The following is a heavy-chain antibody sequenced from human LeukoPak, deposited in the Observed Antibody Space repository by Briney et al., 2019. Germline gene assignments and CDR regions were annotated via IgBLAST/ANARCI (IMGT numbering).Heavy chain of an antibody. D-gene: IGHD3-22*01. V-gene: IGHV4-59*01. CDR2: IYYSGST. J-gene: IGHJ4*02. CDR1: GGSISSYY. Sequence: SETLSLTCTVSGGSISSYYWSWIRQPPGKGLEWIGYIYYSGSTNYNPSLKSRVTISVDTSKNQFSLKLSSVTAADTAVYYCATDGYYDSSGYRSFDYWGQGTLVTVSS. CDR3: ATDGYYDSSGYRSFDY.